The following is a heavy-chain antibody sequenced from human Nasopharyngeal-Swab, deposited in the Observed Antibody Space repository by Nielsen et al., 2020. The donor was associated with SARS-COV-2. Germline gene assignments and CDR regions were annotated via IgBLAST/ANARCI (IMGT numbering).Heavy chain of an antibody. CDR3: ATPVPLAGIDP. CDR1: GGSISSGGYY. V-gene: IGHV4-31*03. Sequence: SETLSLTCTVSGGSISSGGYYWSWIRQHPGKGLEWIGYIYYSGSTYYNPSLKSRVTISVDTSKNQFSLKLSSVTAADTAVYYCATPVPLAGIDPWGQGTLVTVSS. D-gene: IGHD7-27*01. CDR2: IYYSGST. J-gene: IGHJ5*02.